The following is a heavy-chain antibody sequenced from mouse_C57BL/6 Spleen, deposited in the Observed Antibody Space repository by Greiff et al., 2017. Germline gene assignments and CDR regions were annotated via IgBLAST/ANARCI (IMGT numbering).Heavy chain of an antibody. CDR2: ISSGGDYI. CDR3: TRDSNYVGYFDV. Sequence: DVHLVESGEGLVKPGGSLKLSCAASGFTFSSYAMSWVRQTPEKRLEWVAYISSGGDYIYYADTVKGRFTISRDNARNTLYLQMSRLKSEDTAMYYSTRDSNYVGYFDVWGTGTTVTVSS. V-gene: IGHV5-9-1*02. J-gene: IGHJ1*03. D-gene: IGHD2-5*01. CDR1: GFTFSSYA.